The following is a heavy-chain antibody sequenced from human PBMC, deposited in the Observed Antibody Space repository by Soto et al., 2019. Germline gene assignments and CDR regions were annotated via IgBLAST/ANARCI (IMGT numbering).Heavy chain of an antibody. CDR2: IYPGDSDT. CDR1: GYSFTSYW. D-gene: IGHD2-15*01. Sequence: RGESLKISCKGSGYSFTSYWIGWVRQMPGKGLEWMGIIYPGDSDTRYSPSFQGQVTISADKSISTAYLQWSSLKASDTAMYYCATARYCSGGSCYYYAFDIWGQGTMVT. CDR3: ATARYCSGGSCYYYAFDI. V-gene: IGHV5-51*01. J-gene: IGHJ3*02.